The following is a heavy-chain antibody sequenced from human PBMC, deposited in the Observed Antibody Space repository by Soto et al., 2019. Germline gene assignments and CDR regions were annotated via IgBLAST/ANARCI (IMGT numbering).Heavy chain of an antibody. CDR3: ARVRDNYESGSRGFFDY. J-gene: IGHJ4*02. CDR1: GFNFSSYG. Sequence: QVQLVEAGGGVVQPGRSLRISCAASGFNFSSYGMHWVRQAPGKGLEWVTVIWNNGNNKYYADSVRGRFTVSRDNSKNTLYLQMDSLRAEDTALYYCARVRDNYESGSRGFFDYWGQGTRVSVSS. D-gene: IGHD3-10*01. V-gene: IGHV3-33*08. CDR2: IWNNGNNK.